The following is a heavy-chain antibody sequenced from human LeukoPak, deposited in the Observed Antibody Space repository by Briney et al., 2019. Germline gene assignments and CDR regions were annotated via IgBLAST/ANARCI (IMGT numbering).Heavy chain of an antibody. D-gene: IGHD6-13*01. Sequence: SETLSLTCAVSGYSISSGYYWGWIQQPPGKGLEWIGSIYHSGSTYYNPSLKSRVTIPVDTSKNQFSLKLSSVTAADTAVYYCARVRQQLGHYFDYWGQGTLVTVSS. J-gene: IGHJ4*02. CDR1: GYSISSGYY. CDR3: ARVRQQLGHYFDY. CDR2: IYHSGST. V-gene: IGHV4-38-2*01.